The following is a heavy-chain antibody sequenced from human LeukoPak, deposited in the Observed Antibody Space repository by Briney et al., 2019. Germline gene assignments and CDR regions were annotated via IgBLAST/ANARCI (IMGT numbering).Heavy chain of an antibody. Sequence: SGTLSLTCAVYGGSFSGYYWSWIRQPPGKGLEWIGEINHSGSTNYNPSLKSRVTISVDTSKNQFSLKLSSVTAADTAVYYCARVSSRLLHAFDIWGQGTMVTVS. CDR1: GGSFSGYY. V-gene: IGHV4-34*01. CDR3: ARVSSRLLHAFDI. CDR2: INHSGST. D-gene: IGHD2-21*02. J-gene: IGHJ3*02.